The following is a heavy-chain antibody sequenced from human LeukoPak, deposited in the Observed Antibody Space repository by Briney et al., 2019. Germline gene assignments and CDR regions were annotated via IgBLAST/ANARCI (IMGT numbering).Heavy chain of an antibody. CDR1: GGSLSGHY. Sequence: SETLSLTCTVSGGSLSGHYWSWIRQPPGKRQEWIGDVSYTGRTKYNPSLQSRVTISIDTSKSQFSLKLTSVTSADTAVYSCAKLLDNDISGDPDTFDVWGQGTTVIVSS. CDR2: VSYTGRT. CDR3: AKLLDNDISGDPDTFDV. V-gene: IGHV4-59*11. J-gene: IGHJ3*01. D-gene: IGHD3-22*01.